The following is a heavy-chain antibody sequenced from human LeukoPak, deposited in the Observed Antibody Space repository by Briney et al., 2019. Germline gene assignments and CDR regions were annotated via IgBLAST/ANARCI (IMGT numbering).Heavy chain of an antibody. Sequence: AASVKVSCKASGCTFTNYYMHWVRQAPGQGLEWIGIINPSGGSTNYAQKFQGRVTMTRDTSTSTVYMELSSLRSEDTAVYYCARDESISILWWWGQGTLVTVSS. J-gene: IGHJ1*01. CDR3: ARDESISILWW. V-gene: IGHV1-46*01. CDR1: GCTFTNYY. CDR2: INPSGGST. D-gene: IGHD2-21*01.